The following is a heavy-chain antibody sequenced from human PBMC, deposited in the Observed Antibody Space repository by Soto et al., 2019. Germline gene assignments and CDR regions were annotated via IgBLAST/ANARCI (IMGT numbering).Heavy chain of an antibody. Sequence: GGSLRLSCAASGFTFSIYEMNWVRQAPGKGLEWVSYGSSSGSTIFYADSVKGRFTISRDNAKNSLYLQMNSLRGEDTAVYYCARASGYTLDYWGQGTLVTVSS. CDR3: ARASGYTLDY. CDR2: GSSSGSTI. D-gene: IGHD5-12*01. CDR1: GFTFSIYE. V-gene: IGHV3-48*03. J-gene: IGHJ4*02.